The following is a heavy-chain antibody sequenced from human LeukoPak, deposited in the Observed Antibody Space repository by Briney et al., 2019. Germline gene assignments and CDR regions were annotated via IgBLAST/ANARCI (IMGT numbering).Heavy chain of an antibody. CDR2: ISSSSGYI. V-gene: IGHV3-21*01. CDR1: GFTFSSYS. Sequence: GGSLRLSCAASGFTFSSYSMNWVRQAPGKGLEWVSSISSSSGYIYYADSVKGRFTISRDNAENSLYLQMNSLRAEDTAVYYCAREHYFYHMDAWGEGTTVTVSS. J-gene: IGHJ6*03. CDR3: AREHYFYHMDA.